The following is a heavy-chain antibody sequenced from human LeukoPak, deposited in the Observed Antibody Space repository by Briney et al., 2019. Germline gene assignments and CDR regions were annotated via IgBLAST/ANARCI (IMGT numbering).Heavy chain of an antibody. D-gene: IGHD3-10*01. CDR2: YDPEDDET. CDR1: GYTLTDVS. Sequence: GASVKASCKISGYTLTDVSMNWVWQAPGQGLEWLGAYDPEDDETVYAQELQDRVTMTEDSSTDTAYMELSSLRSEDTAVYYCATDPRSGNDYNGMYSFGVGVWGQGTTVTVSS. V-gene: IGHV1-24*01. CDR3: ATDPRSGNDYNGMYSFGVGV. J-gene: IGHJ6*02.